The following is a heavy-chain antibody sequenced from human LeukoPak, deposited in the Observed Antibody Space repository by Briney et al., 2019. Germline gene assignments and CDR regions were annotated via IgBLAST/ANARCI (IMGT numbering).Heavy chain of an antibody. CDR2: IYTSGST. CDR1: GGSISSYY. D-gene: IGHD4-17*01. V-gene: IGHV4-4*07. CDR3: ARDYGDYAGYFDY. Sequence: SETLSLTCTVSGGSISSYYWSWIRQPAGKELEWIGRIYTSGSTDYNPSPKSRVAMSVDTSKNQFSLKLSSVTAADTAVYYCARDYGDYAGYFDYWGQGTLVTVSS. J-gene: IGHJ4*02.